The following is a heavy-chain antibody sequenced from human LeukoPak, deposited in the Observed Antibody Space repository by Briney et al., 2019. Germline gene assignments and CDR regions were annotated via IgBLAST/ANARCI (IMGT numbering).Heavy chain of an antibody. J-gene: IGHJ4*02. CDR2: ISWSSGII. CDR3: ARGPYDY. CDR1: GFTFDDHG. Sequence: GGSLRLSCAASGFTFDDHGMHWVRQAPGKGLEWVSGISWSSGIIGYADSVKGRFTISRDNAKNSLYPQMNSLRAEDTAVYYCARGPYDYWGQGTLVTVSS. V-gene: IGHV3-9*01.